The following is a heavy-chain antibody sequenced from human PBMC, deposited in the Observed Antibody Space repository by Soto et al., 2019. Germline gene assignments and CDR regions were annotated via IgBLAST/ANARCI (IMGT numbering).Heavy chain of an antibody. J-gene: IGHJ4*02. Sequence: EVQLLESGGDLVQPGGSLRLSCGASGFPFTDAWMGWVRQAPGKRLEWVGRIKSKTHGGTADYAAPVKGRFTISRDDSKNTVYLQMSGLQTEDIAVYHCTTDVGVMSLPLFSSWGQGALVTVSS. CDR3: TTDVGVMSLPLFSS. V-gene: IGHV3-15*01. D-gene: IGHD3-16*01. CDR1: GFPFTDAW. CDR2: IKSKTHGGTA.